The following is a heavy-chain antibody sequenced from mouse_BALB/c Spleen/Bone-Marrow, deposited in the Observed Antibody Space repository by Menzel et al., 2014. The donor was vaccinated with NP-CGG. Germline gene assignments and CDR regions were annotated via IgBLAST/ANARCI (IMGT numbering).Heavy chain of an antibody. J-gene: IGHJ3*01. Sequence: VKLMESGPGLVAPSQSLSITCTVSEFSLTSYGVHWVRQPPGKGLEWLGVIWAGGSTNYNSALMSRLSISKDNSKSQVFLKMNSLQTDDTARYYCARGGSSRAWFAYWGQGTLVTVSA. CDR1: EFSLTSYG. CDR3: ARGGSSRAWFAY. D-gene: IGHD1-1*01. V-gene: IGHV2-9*02. CDR2: IWAGGST.